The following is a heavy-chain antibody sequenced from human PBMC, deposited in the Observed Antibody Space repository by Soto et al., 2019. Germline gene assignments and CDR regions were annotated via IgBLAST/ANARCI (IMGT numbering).Heavy chain of an antibody. Sequence: PGESLKISCKGSGYSFTSYWIGWVRQMPGKGLEWMGITYPGDSDTRYSPSFQGQVTISADKSISTAYLQWSSLKASGTAMYYCARQEGPSSGWYDWFDPWGQGTLVTVSS. D-gene: IGHD6-19*01. J-gene: IGHJ5*02. CDR3: ARQEGPSSGWYDWFDP. V-gene: IGHV5-51*01. CDR2: TYPGDSDT. CDR1: GYSFTSYW.